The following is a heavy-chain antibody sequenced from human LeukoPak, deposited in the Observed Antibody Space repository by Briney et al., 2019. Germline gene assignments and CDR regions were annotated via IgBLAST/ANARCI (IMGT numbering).Heavy chain of an antibody. J-gene: IGHJ4*02. CDR3: ARPHSSGWLY. Sequence: GESLKISCKTSGYTFTSYWIGWVRQMPGKGPQWMGSIYPGDSDTRYSPSFQGQVTISADKSISTAYLQWSSLKASDTAMYYCARPHSSGWLYWGQGTLVTVSS. CDR1: GYTFTSYW. CDR2: IYPGDSDT. V-gene: IGHV5-51*01. D-gene: IGHD6-19*01.